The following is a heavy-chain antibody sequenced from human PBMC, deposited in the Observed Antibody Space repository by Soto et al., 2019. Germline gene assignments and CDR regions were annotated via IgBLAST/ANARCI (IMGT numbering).Heavy chain of an antibody. J-gene: IGHJ4*02. D-gene: IGHD2-15*01. Sequence: PGGSRRLSCAASGFTFSSYGMHWVRQAPGKGLEWVAVIWYDGSNKYYADSVKGRFTISRDNSKNTLYLQMNSLRAEDTAVYYCARDRVVAATSILDYWGQGTLVTVSS. V-gene: IGHV3-33*01. CDR2: IWYDGSNK. CDR3: ARDRVVAATSILDY. CDR1: GFTFSSYG.